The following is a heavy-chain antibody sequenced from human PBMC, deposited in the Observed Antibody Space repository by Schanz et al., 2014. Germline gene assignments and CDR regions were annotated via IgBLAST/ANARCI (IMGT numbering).Heavy chain of an antibody. CDR3: VPMSIAAH. V-gene: IGHV3-33*03. J-gene: IGHJ4*02. CDR1: GFNFSNYD. Sequence: QGQLVESGGGVVQPGRSLRLSCAASGFNFSNYDIHWVRQAPGKGLEWVALIYYNGTNKYYADSVKGRFTISRDNAKNSLYLQMNSLRAEDTAVYYCVPMSIAAHWGQGTLVTVSS. D-gene: IGHD6-6*01. CDR2: IYYNGTNK.